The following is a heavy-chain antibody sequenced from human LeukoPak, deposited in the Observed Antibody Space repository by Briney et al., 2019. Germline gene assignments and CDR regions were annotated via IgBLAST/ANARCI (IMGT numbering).Heavy chain of an antibody. CDR3: ARDTEVTMVRGVIISSAFDI. Sequence: ASVKVSCKASGYTFTSYYMHWVRQAPGQGLEWMGIINPSGGSTSYAQKFQGRVTMTRDTSTSTVYMELSSLRSEDTAVYYCARDTEVTMVRGVIISSAFDIWGQGTMVTVSS. CDR2: INPSGGST. D-gene: IGHD3-10*01. J-gene: IGHJ3*02. V-gene: IGHV1-46*01. CDR1: GYTFTSYY.